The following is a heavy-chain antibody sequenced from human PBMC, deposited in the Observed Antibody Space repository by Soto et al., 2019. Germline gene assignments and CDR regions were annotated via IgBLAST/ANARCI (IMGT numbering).Heavy chain of an antibody. J-gene: IGHJ4*02. Sequence: PSETLSLTCTVSGVSISTYSWNWIRQPPGKGLEWIGYIYYTGNTNYNPSLKSRVTISVDMSKNQFSLKLSSVTAADTAVYYCAREPRQGDRIYYFDYWGQGTPVTVSS. CDR2: IYYTGNT. D-gene: IGHD2-21*02. V-gene: IGHV4-59*01. CDR1: GVSISTYS. CDR3: AREPRQGDRIYYFDY.